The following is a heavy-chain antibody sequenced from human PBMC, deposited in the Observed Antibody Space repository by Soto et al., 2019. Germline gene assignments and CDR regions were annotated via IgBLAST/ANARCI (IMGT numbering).Heavy chain of an antibody. CDR2: IYYSGST. CDR1: GGSISSSSYY. V-gene: IGHV4-39*01. D-gene: IGHD3-10*01. J-gene: IGHJ5*02. CDR3: ATNYGSGSYYNERMYNWFDP. Sequence: SETLSLTCTVSGGSISSSSYYWGWIRQPPGKGLEWIGSIYYSGSTYYNPSLKSRVTISVDTSKNQFSLKLSSVTAADTAVYYCATNYGSGSYYNERMYNWFDPWGQGTLVTVSS.